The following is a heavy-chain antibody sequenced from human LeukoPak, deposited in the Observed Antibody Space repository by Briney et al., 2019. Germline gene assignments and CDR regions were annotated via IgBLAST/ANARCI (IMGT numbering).Heavy chain of an antibody. CDR1: RGTFNSYG. D-gene: IGHD3-22*01. CDR2: VIAIFGRI. J-gene: IGHJ4*02. CDR3: ARGELGDRSGFSFFDY. V-gene: IGHV1-69*05. Sequence: SVKVSCKAPRGTFNSYGISWVRQAPGQGLEWMGGVIAIFGRIKYGQKFQGRATITTDESTSTAYMELSSLTSEDTGVYYCARGELGDRSGFSFFDYWGQGTLVTVSS.